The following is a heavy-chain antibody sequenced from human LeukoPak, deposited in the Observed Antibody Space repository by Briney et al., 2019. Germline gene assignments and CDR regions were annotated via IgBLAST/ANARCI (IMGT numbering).Heavy chain of an antibody. CDR2: INPNSGVT. CDR1: GYTFTGYY. CDR3: ARDGRGYSGWGSGGDPSDY. V-gene: IGHV1-2*02. Sequence: ASVKVSCKASGYTFTGYYMHWVRQAPGQGLEWMGWINPNSGVTNYAQKLQGRVTMTRDTSISTAYMELRRLRSDDTAVYYCARDGRGYSGWGSGGDPSDYWGQGTLVTVSS. J-gene: IGHJ4*02. D-gene: IGHD5-12*01.